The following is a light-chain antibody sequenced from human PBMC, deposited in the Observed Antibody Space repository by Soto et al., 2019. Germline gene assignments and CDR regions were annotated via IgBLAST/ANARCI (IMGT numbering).Light chain of an antibody. CDR1: SSDIGAYNP. CDR2: EVT. J-gene: IGLJ3*02. Sequence: QSVLTQPASVSGAPGQSITISCSGTSSDIGAYNPVSWYQQYPGKAPTLMIYEVTNRPSGVSSRFSGSKSANTASLTISGLQAEDEGDYYCSSYTTSDTGVFGGGTKVTVL. V-gene: IGLV2-14*01. CDR3: SSYTTSDTGV.